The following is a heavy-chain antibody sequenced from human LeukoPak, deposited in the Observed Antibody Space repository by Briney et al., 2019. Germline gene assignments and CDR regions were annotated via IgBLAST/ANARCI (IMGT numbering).Heavy chain of an antibody. V-gene: IGHV1-18*01. CDR2: ISAFNGET. Sequence: ASVKVSCKTSGYIFTTYGLSWVRQAPGQGLEWMGWISAFNGETNYAQKFQGRITVTTDTSASTVYMELTGLTSDDTALYYCARGGGTGHSGYDVYFDFWGQGTLVTVSS. CDR3: ARGGGTGHSGYDVYFDF. J-gene: IGHJ4*02. D-gene: IGHD5-12*01. CDR1: GYIFTTYG.